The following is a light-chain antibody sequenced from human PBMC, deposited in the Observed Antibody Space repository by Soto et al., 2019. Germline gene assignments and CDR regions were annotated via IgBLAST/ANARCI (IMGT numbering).Light chain of an antibody. CDR3: QHYNSYGT. CDR1: QTISSW. V-gene: IGKV1-5*03. J-gene: IGKJ1*01. CDR2: KAS. Sequence: DIQMTQSPSTLSGSVGDRVTITCRASQTISSWLAWYQQKPGKAPKLLIYKASTLKSGVPSRFSGSGSGTEFTLTISSLQPDDFATYYCQHYNSYGTLGPGPKVDI.